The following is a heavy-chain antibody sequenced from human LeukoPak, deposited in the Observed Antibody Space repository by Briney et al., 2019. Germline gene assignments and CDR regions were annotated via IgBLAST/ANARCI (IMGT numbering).Heavy chain of an antibody. CDR3: ARGRDGYDYAGFDP. J-gene: IGHJ5*02. CDR2: ISSYNGNA. CDR1: GYPFITYG. V-gene: IGHV1-18*01. D-gene: IGHD5-24*01. Sequence: ASVKVSCKASGYPFITYGISWVRQAPGQGFEWMGWISSYNGNAYYAHKFRGRVTMTTDPCTNSAYMELRSLRFDDSADYYCARGRDGYDYAGFDPWGQGTRVTVSS.